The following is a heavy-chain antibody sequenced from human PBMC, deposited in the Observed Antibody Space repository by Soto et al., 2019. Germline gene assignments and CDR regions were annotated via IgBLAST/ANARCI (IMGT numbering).Heavy chain of an antibody. Sequence: GASVKVSCKASGGTFSSYAISWVRQAPGQGLEWMGGIIPIFGTANYAQKFQGRVTITADESTSTAYMELSSLRSEDTAVYYCARVASADGYNYYFDYWGQGTLVTVSS. V-gene: IGHV1-69*13. CDR1: GGTFSSYA. CDR3: ARVASADGYNYYFDY. D-gene: IGHD5-12*01. J-gene: IGHJ4*02. CDR2: IIPIFGTA.